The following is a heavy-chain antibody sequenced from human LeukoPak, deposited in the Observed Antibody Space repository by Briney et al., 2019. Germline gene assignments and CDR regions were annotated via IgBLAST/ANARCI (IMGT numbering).Heavy chain of an antibody. V-gene: IGHV3-23*01. CDR1: GFTFGTYG. CDR2: ITAGGGTT. J-gene: IGHJ2*01. CDR3: AKDWGISLSIWYFDL. D-gene: IGHD3-3*02. Sequence: GGSLRLSCSGSGFTFGTYGMTWVRQAPGKGLECVATITAGGGTTRYADSVKGRFTVSRDNSRNTLFLQMNSLRAEDTAIYYCAKDWGISLSIWYFDLWGRGTLVTVSS.